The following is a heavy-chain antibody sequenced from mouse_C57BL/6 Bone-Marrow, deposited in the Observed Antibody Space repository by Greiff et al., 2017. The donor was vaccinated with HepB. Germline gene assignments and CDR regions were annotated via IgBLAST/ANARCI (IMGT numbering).Heavy chain of an antibody. D-gene: IGHD1-1*01. CDR3: ARGVYYYCSRGY. J-gene: IGHJ2*01. Sequence: QVQLQQPGAELVKPGASVKLSCKASGYTFTSYWMHWVKQRPGQGLEWIGMIHPNSGSTNYNEKFKSKATLTVDNSTSTSYMQLSSLTSEDSAVYYYARGVYYYCSRGYWGQGTTLTVSS. CDR2: IHPNSGST. V-gene: IGHV1-64*01. CDR1: GYTFTSYW.